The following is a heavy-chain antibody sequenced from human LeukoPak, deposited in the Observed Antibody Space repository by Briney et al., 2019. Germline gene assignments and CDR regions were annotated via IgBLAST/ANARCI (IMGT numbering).Heavy chain of an antibody. Sequence: GGSLRLSCEGSGFTFSNYWMTWVRQAPGKGLEWVSAISGSGGSTYYADSVKGRFTISRDNSKNTLYLQMNSLRAEDTAVYYCAKGARYGSGSLDIWGQGTMVTVSS. V-gene: IGHV3-23*01. D-gene: IGHD3-10*01. CDR2: ISGSGGST. CDR3: AKGARYGSGSLDI. CDR1: GFTFSNYW. J-gene: IGHJ3*02.